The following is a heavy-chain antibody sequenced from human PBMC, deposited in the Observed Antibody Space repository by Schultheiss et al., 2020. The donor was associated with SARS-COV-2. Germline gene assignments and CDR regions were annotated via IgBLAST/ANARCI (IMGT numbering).Heavy chain of an antibody. CDR1: GYTFTSYA. V-gene: IGHV7-4-1*02. Sequence: ASVKVSCKASGYTFTSYAMNCVRQAPGQGLEWMGWINTNTGNPTYAQGFTGRFVFSLDTSVSTAYLQISSLKAEDTAVYYCARDVSAAGSSYYYYYYGMDVWGQGTTVTVSS. CDR2: INTNTGNP. J-gene: IGHJ6*02. D-gene: IGHD6-13*01. CDR3: ARDVSAAGSSYYYYYYGMDV.